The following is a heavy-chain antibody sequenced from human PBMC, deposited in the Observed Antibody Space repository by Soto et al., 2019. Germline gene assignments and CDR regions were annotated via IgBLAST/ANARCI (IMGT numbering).Heavy chain of an antibody. CDR3: VRTACVINNCSYRGVR. Sequence: QGQLVESGGGVVQPGRSLRLSCIAAGFDLKTYGMHWVRQAPGKGLEWVAVIGFDGTNIHYSDSVRGRFSISRDNSENTVSLQMNSLRVEDTALYYCVRTACVINNCSYRGVRWGQGTLVT. CDR1: GFDLKTYG. J-gene: IGHJ4*02. V-gene: IGHV3-33*01. CDR2: IGFDGTNI. D-gene: IGHD1-20*01.